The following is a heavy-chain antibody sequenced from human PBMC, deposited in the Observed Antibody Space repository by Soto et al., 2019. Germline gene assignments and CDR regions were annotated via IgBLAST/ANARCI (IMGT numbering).Heavy chain of an antibody. CDR1: GYTFTSYY. J-gene: IGHJ4*02. Sequence: QVQLVQSGAEVKKPGASVKVSCKASGYTFTSYYMHWVRQAPGQGLEWMGIINPSGGSTSYAQKLQGRVTMTRDKSTSTVYMELSSLRSEDTAVYYCARARPIAGYFDYWGQGTLVTVSS. D-gene: IGHD6-13*01. CDR2: INPSGGST. CDR3: ARARPIAGYFDY. V-gene: IGHV1-46*01.